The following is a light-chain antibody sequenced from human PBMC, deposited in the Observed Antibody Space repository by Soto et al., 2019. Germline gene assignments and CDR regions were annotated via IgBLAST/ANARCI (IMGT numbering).Light chain of an antibody. CDR1: SSDVGGYNY. V-gene: IGLV2-14*01. CDR3: RSYTSSTTVV. Sequence: QSALTQPASVSGSPGQSITISCTGTSSDVGGYNYVSWFQQYSGKVPKLMIYDVTNRPSGVSDRFSGSKSGNTASLTISGLQAEDEADYYCRSYTSSTTVVFGGGTKLTVL. CDR2: DVT. J-gene: IGLJ2*01.